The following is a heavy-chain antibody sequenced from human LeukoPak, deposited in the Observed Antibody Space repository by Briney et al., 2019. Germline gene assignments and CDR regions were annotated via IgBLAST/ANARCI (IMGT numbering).Heavy chain of an antibody. Sequence: GGSLRLSCAASGFTFSSYSMSCVRQAPGKGLEWVSSISSSSSYIYYADSVKGRFTISRDNAKNSLYLQMNSLRAEDTAVYYCARGISSCFDYWGQGTLVTVSS. CDR2: ISSSSSYI. CDR3: ARGISSCFDY. CDR1: GFTFSSYS. J-gene: IGHJ4*02. D-gene: IGHD3-3*02. V-gene: IGHV3-21*01.